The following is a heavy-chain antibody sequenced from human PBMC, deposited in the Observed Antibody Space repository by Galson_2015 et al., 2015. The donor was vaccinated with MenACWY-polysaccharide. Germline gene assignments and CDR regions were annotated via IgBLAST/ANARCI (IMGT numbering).Heavy chain of an antibody. J-gene: IGHJ4*02. CDR2: IYYTGST. V-gene: IGHV4-59*01. D-gene: IGHD4-11*01. CDR3: ARGRGQLPLQFNY. CDR1: GDSISTYY. Sequence: ETLSLTCTVSGDSISTYYWNWIRQPPGKGLEWVGYIYYTGSTNYNPSFNSRVTISLDTSQNQYSLKLKSVTAADTAVYYCARGRGQLPLQFNYWGQGVLVTVSS.